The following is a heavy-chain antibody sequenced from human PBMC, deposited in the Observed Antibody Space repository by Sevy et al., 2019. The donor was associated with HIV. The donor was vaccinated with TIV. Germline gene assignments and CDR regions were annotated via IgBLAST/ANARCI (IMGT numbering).Heavy chain of an antibody. CDR2: FDPEDGET. CDR3: ATGYYDTSGYYQDAFDI. CDR1: GYTLTELS. D-gene: IGHD3-22*01. J-gene: IGHJ3*02. V-gene: IGHV1-24*01. Sequence: ASVKVSCKVSGYTLTELSMHWVRQAPGKGLEWMGGFDPEDGETIYAQKFQGRVTMTEDTSTDTAYIELSSLRSEDTAVYYCATGYYDTSGYYQDAFDIWGLGTMVTVSS.